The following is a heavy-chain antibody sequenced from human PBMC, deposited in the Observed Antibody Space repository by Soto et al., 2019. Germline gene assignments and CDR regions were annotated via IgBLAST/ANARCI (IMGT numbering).Heavy chain of an antibody. J-gene: IGHJ4*02. D-gene: IGHD2-21*01. CDR1: GGSISDGDYY. CDR3: ASGLSGDKVDQ. V-gene: IGHV4-30-4*01. CDR2: IYDSGNT. Sequence: QVQLQESGPGLVKPSQTLSLTCTVSGGSISDGDYYWSWIRQPPGKGLEWIGHIYDSGNTYNNPSLKSRRIISVDTSKNHFSLNLNSVTAADTAVYYCASGLSGDKVDQWGQGTLVTVSS.